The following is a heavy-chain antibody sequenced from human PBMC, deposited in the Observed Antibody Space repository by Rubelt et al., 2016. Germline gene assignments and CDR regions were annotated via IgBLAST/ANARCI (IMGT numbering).Heavy chain of an antibody. Sequence: QVQLVQSGAEVKKPGASVKVSCKASGYTFTSYGISWVRQAPGQGLEWMGWISAYNGNTNFDPKLQGRVTLTPDPSTSTAYMELRSLRSDDTAVYYCARDESGANDAFDIWGQGTMVTVSS. V-gene: IGHV1-18*01. D-gene: IGHD3-3*01. CDR1: GYTFTSYG. CDR3: ARDESGANDAFDI. J-gene: IGHJ3*02. CDR2: ISAYNGNT.